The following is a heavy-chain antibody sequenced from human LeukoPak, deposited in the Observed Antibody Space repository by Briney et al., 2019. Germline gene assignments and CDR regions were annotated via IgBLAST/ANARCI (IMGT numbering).Heavy chain of an antibody. J-gene: IGHJ4*02. V-gene: IGHV1-3*01. Sequence: GASVKVSCKASGYPFTSYAMHWVRQAPGQRLEWMGWINVGNGNMEYSQKFQGRVTITRDTPATTTYMELSSLRSEDTAVYYCARVDGSGPNAPNDCWGQGTLVTVSS. CDR1: GYPFTSYA. CDR3: ARVDGSGPNAPNDC. D-gene: IGHD3-10*01. CDR2: INVGNGNM.